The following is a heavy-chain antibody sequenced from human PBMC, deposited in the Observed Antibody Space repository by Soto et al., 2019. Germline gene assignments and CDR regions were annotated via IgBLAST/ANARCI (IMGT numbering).Heavy chain of an antibody. D-gene: IGHD2-8*02. J-gene: IGHJ4*02. Sequence: GGSLRLSCAASGFTFSSYSMNWVRQAPGKGLEWVSSISSSSSYIYYADSVKGRFTISRDNAKNSLYLQMNSLRAEDTAVYYCARDVTGATQRHPYYFDYWGQRTLVTVSS. CDR1: GFTFSSYS. CDR3: ARDVTGATQRHPYYFDY. CDR2: ISSSSSYI. V-gene: IGHV3-21*01.